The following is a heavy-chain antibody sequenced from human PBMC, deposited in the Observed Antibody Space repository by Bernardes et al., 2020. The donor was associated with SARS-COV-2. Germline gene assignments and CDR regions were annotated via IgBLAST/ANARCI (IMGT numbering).Heavy chain of an antibody. CDR2: IYYSGST. V-gene: IGHV4-59*08. CDR1: GGSISSYY. D-gene: IGHD3-3*01. CDR3: ARRLRYGITIFGVVTKHDAFDI. Sequence: ETLSLTCTVSGGSISSYYWSWIRQPPGKGLEWIGYIYYSGSTNYNPSLKSRVTISVDTSKNQFSLKLSSVTAADTAVYYCARRLRYGITIFGVVTKHDAFDIWGQGTMVTVSS. J-gene: IGHJ3*02.